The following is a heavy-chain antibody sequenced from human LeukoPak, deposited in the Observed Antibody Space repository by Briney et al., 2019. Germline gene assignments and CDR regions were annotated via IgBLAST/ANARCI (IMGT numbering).Heavy chain of an antibody. D-gene: IGHD4-17*01. Sequence: GGSLRLSCAASGFTFSRYWMHWVRQAPGKGLVWVSRINSDGSYTSYADFVKGRFTISRDNAKNTVYLQMSSLRAEDTAVYYCARDIPTAPGGFDYWGQGTLVTVSS. CDR3: ARDIPTAPGGFDY. CDR2: INSDGSYT. V-gene: IGHV3-74*01. CDR1: GFTFSRYW. J-gene: IGHJ4*02.